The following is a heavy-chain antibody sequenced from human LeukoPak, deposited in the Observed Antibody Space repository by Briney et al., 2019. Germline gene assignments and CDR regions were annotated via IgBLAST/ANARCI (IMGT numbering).Heavy chain of an antibody. J-gene: IGHJ4*02. CDR2: IWYDGSNK. CDR1: GFTFSSYG. CDR3: ARGPSGSGWYGGGFDY. Sequence: GGTLRLSCAASGFTFSSYGMHWVRQAPGKGLEWVAVIWYDGSNKYCADSVKGRFTIAKENSKNRLYLRMNSRRAEDTAVYCWARGPSGSGWYGGGFDYWGQGTLVTVSS. D-gene: IGHD6-19*01. V-gene: IGHV3-33*01.